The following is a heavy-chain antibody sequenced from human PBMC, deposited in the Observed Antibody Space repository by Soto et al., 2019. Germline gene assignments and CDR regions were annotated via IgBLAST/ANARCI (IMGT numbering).Heavy chain of an antibody. V-gene: IGHV3-53*01. CDR2: IYSGNSP. CDR1: GFTVSSNY. J-gene: IGHJ4*02. CDR3: AKVSSSWYAGFFDL. Sequence: PGGSLRLSCAASGFTVSSNYMSWVRQAPGKGLEWVSVIYSGNSPYYADSVKGRFTISRDNSMNTLYLQMNTLRAEDTAIYYCAKVSSSWYAGFFDLWGQGTLVTVSS. D-gene: IGHD6-13*01.